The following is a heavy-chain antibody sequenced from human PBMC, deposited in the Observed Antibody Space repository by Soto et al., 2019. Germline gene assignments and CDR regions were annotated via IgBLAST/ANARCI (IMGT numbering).Heavy chain of an antibody. V-gene: IGHV1-69*13. J-gene: IGHJ6*02. Sequence: GASGKVSCKSSGGTFSSYAIGWVRQPPGQVLLWMGGIIPIFGTANYGQKFQGRVTITADESTSTAYTALSSLRSEDTAVYYCARVESIEARPKHYYYYGMDVWGQGTTVTVSS. CDR1: GGTFSSYA. CDR2: IIPIFGTA. CDR3: ARVESIEARPKHYYYYGMDV. D-gene: IGHD6-6*01.